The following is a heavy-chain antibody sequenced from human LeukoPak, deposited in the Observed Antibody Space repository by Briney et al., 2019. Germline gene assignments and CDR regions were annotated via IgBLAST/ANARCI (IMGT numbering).Heavy chain of an antibody. CDR1: GYTFTGYY. V-gene: IGHV1-2*02. CDR2: INPNSGGT. J-gene: IGHJ6*03. Sequence: ASVKVSCKASGYTFTGYYMHWVRQAPGQGLEWMGWINPNSGGTNYAQKFQGRVSMTRDTSIRTAYMELSRLRSDETAVYYCARGYCSGGSCYSYYYYNYMDVWGKGTTVTVSS. D-gene: IGHD2-15*01. CDR3: ARGYCSGGSCYSYYYYNYMDV.